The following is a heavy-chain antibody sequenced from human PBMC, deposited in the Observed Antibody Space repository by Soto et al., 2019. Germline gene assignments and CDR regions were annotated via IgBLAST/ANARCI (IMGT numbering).Heavy chain of an antibody. J-gene: IGHJ5*02. CDR3: ARGGAARRGPRFDP. CDR2: INHSGST. CDR1: GGSFSGYY. Sequence: SETLSLTCAVYGGSFSGYYWSWIRQPPGKGLEWIGEINHSGSTNYNPSLRSRVTISVDTSKNQFPLKLSSVTAADTAVYYCARGGAARRGPRFDPWGQGTLVTVSS. V-gene: IGHV4-34*01. D-gene: IGHD6-6*01.